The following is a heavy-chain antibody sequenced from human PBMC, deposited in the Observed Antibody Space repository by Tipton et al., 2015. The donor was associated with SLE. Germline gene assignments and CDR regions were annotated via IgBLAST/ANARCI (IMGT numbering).Heavy chain of an antibody. CDR3: AKAPQWDPPTFDI. CDR1: GYTFTSYG. CDR2: ISTYNANT. D-gene: IGHD1-26*01. J-gene: IGHJ3*02. Sequence: QLVQSGAEVKKPGASVKVSCKASGYTFTSYGISWVRQAPGQGLEWMGWISTYNANTNYAQKLQGRVTMTTDTSTSTAFMDLRSLRSDDTAVYYCAKAPQWDPPTFDIWGQGTMVTVSS. V-gene: IGHV1-18*01.